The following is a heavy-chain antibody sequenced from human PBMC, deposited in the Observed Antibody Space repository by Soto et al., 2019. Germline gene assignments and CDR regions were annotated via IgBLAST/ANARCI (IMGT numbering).Heavy chain of an antibody. CDR1: GFTFSGSA. J-gene: IGHJ4*02. CDR2: IRSKANNYAT. V-gene: IGHV3-73*01. Sequence: GGSLRLSCAASGFTFSGSAMHWVRQASGKGLEWVGRIRSKANNYATAYAASVKGRFTISRDDSKNTAYLQMNSLKTEDTAVYYCTSYATKDGYNSRPVWGQGTLVTVSS. D-gene: IGHD5-12*01. CDR3: TSYATKDGYNSRPV.